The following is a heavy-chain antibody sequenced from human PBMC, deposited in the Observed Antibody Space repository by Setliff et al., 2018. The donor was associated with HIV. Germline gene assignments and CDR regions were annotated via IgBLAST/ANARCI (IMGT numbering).Heavy chain of an antibody. V-gene: IGHV4-59*04. CDR2: IYRSGST. CDR1: GGSISGYY. D-gene: IGHD3-10*01. CDR3: ARHEWFGELSTDY. Sequence: SETLSLTCTASGGSISGYYWSWIRQSPGKGLEWIGYIYRSGSTYYNPSLKSRVTISVDTAKNQFSLKLSSVTAADTAVYYCARHEWFGELSTDYWGQGTLVTVSS. J-gene: IGHJ4*02.